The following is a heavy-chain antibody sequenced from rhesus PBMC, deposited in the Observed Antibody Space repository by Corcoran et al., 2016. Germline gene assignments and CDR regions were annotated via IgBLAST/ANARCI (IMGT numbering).Heavy chain of an antibody. D-gene: IGHD4-23*01. J-gene: IGHJ4*01. CDR3: ARDTSTVNFDC. Sequence: EVQLLESGGGLVQPGGSLRFSCAASGFTFSSYGMHWVGQALGKGLEWVAVIWYEGSKKYYADSVTDRFTISREDSKNMLYLQMNNLKLEETAVYYCARDTSTVNFDCWGQGVLVTISS. CDR1: GFTFSSYG. V-gene: IGHV3-54*02. CDR2: IWYEGSKK.